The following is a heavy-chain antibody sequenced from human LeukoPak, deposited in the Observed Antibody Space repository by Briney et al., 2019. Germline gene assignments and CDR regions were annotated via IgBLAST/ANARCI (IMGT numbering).Heavy chain of an antibody. Sequence: GGSLSLSCVDSGFTFTNAWMSWVRQAPGKGLEWIGRIKSKTDGETTNYAEPVRGRFTISRDDSKSAVYLQMNSLKIEDTAVYYCTTDLGTYYHGSQRLILIDYWGQGTLVTVSS. V-gene: IGHV3-15*01. D-gene: IGHD3-10*01. CDR3: TTDLGTYYHGSQRLILIDY. CDR2: IKSKTDGETT. J-gene: IGHJ4*02. CDR1: GFTFTNAW.